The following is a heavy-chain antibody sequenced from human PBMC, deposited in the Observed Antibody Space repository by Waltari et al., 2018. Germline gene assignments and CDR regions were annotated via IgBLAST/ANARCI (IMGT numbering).Heavy chain of an antibody. Sequence: QLQLQQPDPGLVQPPEPLSLPGAVSGDSMGESYWWRWVRQSLEKGLEWIGQIHRSGRTYYNPSLESRVSVSMDTSNNTCFLKLPSAIAADTAVYYCARDRGRGLYFDSWGQGALVTVSP. CDR3: ARDRGRGLYFDS. V-gene: IGHV4-4*03. J-gene: IGHJ4*02. D-gene: IGHD2-15*01. CDR2: IHRSGRT. CDR1: GDSMGESYW.